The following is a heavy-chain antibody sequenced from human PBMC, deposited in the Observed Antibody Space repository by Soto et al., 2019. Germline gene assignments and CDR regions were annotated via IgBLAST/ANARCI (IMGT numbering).Heavy chain of an antibody. CDR1: GGSISTYY. J-gene: IGHJ5*02. D-gene: IGHD3-16*01. CDR2: IYYTGST. Sequence: PSETLSLTCTVSGGSISTYYWSWIRQPPGKGLEWIGFIYYTGSTNYNHSLKSRVTLSLDTSKNQFSLKLSSVTAADTAVYYCARASSCAYDSCAFDPWGQGTLVTVSS. V-gene: IGHV4-59*01. CDR3: ARASSCAYDSCAFDP.